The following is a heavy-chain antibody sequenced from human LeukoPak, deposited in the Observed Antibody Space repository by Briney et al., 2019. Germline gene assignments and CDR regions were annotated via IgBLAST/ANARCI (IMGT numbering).Heavy chain of an antibody. CDR2: IRYDGDNK. CDR3: AKACKTWRRSSPFDS. CDR1: GFTFSSYG. Sequence: GGSLRLSCAASGFTFSSYGMHWVRQAPGKGLEWVAFIRYDGDNKYYEDSVKGRFTISRDNSKNTLYLQMNSLRVEDTAMYYCAKACKTWRRSSPFDSWGQGTLVAVSS. J-gene: IGHJ4*02. V-gene: IGHV3-30*02. D-gene: IGHD2/OR15-2a*01.